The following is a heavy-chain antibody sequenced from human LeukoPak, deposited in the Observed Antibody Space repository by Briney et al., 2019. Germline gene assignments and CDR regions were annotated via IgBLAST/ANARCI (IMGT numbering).Heavy chain of an antibody. CDR1: GGSFSGYY. D-gene: IGHD3-22*01. V-gene: IGHV4-34*01. J-gene: IGHJ4*02. Sequence: PSETLSLTCAVYGGSFSGYYWSWIRQPPGKGLEWIGEINHSGSTNYNPSLKSRVTISVDTSKNQFSLKLSSVTAANTAVYYCARGSPYYYDSSGKGVDYWGQGTLVTVSS. CDR2: INHSGST. CDR3: ARGSPYYYDSSGKGVDY.